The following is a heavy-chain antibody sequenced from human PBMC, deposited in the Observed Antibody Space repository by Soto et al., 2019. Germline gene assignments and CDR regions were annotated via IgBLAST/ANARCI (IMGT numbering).Heavy chain of an antibody. Sequence: GASVKVSCKASGGTFSSYTISWVRQAPGQGLEWMGRIIPILGIANYAQKFQGRVTITADKSTSTAYMELSSLRSEDTAVYYCARVLGCSSTSCYHDAFDIWGQGTMVTVSS. CDR3: ARVLGCSSTSCYHDAFDI. CDR1: GGTFSSYT. CDR2: IIPILGIA. D-gene: IGHD2-2*01. J-gene: IGHJ3*02. V-gene: IGHV1-69*02.